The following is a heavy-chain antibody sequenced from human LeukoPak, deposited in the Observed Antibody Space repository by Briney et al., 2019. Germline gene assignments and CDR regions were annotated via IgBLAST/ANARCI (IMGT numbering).Heavy chain of an antibody. D-gene: IGHD2-2*01. CDR3: AKGYGGDCSSTSCPSDY. Sequence: PWGSLRLSCAASGFTFSSYDMSWVRQAPGKGLEWVSAISGSGGSTYYADSVKGRFTISRDNSKNTLYLQMNSLRAEDTAVYYCAKGYGGDCSSTSCPSDYWGQGTLVTVSS. CDR2: ISGSGGST. V-gene: IGHV3-23*01. CDR1: GFTFSSYD. J-gene: IGHJ4*02.